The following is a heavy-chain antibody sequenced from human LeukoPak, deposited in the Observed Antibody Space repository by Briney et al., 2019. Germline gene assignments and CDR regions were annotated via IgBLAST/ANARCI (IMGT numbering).Heavy chain of an antibody. D-gene: IGHD2-21*02. CDR2: ISSSSSTI. J-gene: IGHJ4*02. V-gene: IGHV3-48*04. Sequence: PGGSLRLSCAASGFTFSSYSMNWVRQAPGKGLEWVSYISSSSSTIYYADSVKGRFTISRDSAKTSLYLQMNSLRVEDTAVYYCASLVMTGSPFDQWGQGTLVTVSS. CDR3: ASLVMTGSPFDQ. CDR1: GFTFSSYS.